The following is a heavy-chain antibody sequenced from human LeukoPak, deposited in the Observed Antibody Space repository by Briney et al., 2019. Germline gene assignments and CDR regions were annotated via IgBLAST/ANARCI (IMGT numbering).Heavy chain of an antibody. CDR2: IYWDDDK. CDR3: ARYRGIVVVVAAFDY. V-gene: IGHV2-5*02. Sequence: SGPTLVNPTQTLTLTCTFSGFSLSTDGVGVGWIRQPPGKALEWLALIYWDDDKRYSPSLKSRLTITKDTSRNQVVLTMTNMDPVDTATYYCARYRGIVVVVAAFDYWGQGTLVTVSS. J-gene: IGHJ4*02. D-gene: IGHD2-15*01. CDR1: GFSLSTDGVG.